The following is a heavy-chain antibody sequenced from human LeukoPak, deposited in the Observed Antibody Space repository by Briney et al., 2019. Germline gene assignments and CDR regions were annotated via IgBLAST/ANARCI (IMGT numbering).Heavy chain of an antibody. CDR1: GYSISSGYY. J-gene: IGHJ4*02. V-gene: IGHV4-38-2*01. CDR3: ARVGGYSYGNYYFNY. CDR2: IYHSGST. Sequence: SETLSLTCAVPGYSISSGYYWGWIRQPPGKGLEWIGSIYHSGSTYYNPSLRSRVTISIDTSKNQFSLRLNSVTATDTAVYYCARVGGYSYGNYYFNYWGQGTLVTVSS. D-gene: IGHD5-18*01.